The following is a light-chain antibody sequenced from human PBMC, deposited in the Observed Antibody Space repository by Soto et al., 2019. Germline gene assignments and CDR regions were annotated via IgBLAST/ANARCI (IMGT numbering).Light chain of an antibody. V-gene: IGLV2-23*02. J-gene: IGLJ2*01. CDR2: EVT. Sequence: QSALTQPASVSGSPGQSLTIPCTGTTSDVGRYSLVSWFQQFPGKGPQLIIYEVTKLPSGVSHRFSGSKSGNTASLTISGRDAEDGADYYCCSYVYGGAVVFGGGTKLTVL. CDR1: TSDVGRYSL. CDR3: CSYVYGGAVV.